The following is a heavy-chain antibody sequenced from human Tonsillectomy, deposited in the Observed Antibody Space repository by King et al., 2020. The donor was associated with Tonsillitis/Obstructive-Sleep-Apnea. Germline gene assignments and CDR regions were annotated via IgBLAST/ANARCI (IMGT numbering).Heavy chain of an antibody. D-gene: IGHD3-3*01. CDR3: ARDLPYDFWSGYNFDY. CDR1: GFTFSSYS. J-gene: IGHJ4*02. Sequence: VQLVESGGGLVKPGGSLRLSCAASGFTFSSYSMNWVRQAPGKGLEWVSSISIISSYIYYADSVKGRFTISRDNAKNSLYLQMNSLRAEDTAVYYCARDLPYDFWSGYNFDYWGQGTLVTVSS. CDR2: ISIISSYI. V-gene: IGHV3-21*01.